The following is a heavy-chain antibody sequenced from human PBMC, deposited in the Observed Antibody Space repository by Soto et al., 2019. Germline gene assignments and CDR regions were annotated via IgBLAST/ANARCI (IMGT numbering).Heavy chain of an antibody. Sequence: GGPLRLSCAASGFTFSSYWMSWVRQAPGKGLEWVANIKQDGSEKYYVDSVKGRFTISRDNAKNSLYLQMNSLRAEDTAVYYCARNRGDDFWSGYSTGFDYWGQGTLVTVSS. D-gene: IGHD3-3*01. CDR1: GFTFSSYW. V-gene: IGHV3-7*01. CDR2: IKQDGSEK. J-gene: IGHJ4*02. CDR3: ARNRGDDFWSGYSTGFDY.